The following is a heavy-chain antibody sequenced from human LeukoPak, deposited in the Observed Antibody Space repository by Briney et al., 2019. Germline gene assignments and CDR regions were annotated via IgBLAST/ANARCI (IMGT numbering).Heavy chain of an antibody. V-gene: IGHV4-31*03. Sequence: SETLSLTCTVSGGSISSGGYYWSWIRQHPGKGLEWIGYIYYSGSTYYNPSLKSRDTISVDTSKNQFSLKLSSVTAADTAVYYCARSSLGSWFDPWGQGTLVTVSS. CDR3: ARSSLGSWFDP. CDR2: IYYSGST. D-gene: IGHD3-10*01. CDR1: GGSISSGGYY. J-gene: IGHJ5*02.